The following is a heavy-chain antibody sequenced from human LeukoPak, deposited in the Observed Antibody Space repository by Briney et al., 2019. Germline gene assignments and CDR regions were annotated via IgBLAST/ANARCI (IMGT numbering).Heavy chain of an antibody. V-gene: IGHV4-61*01. Sequence: SETLSLTCGVSGDSVTSSIYYWGWIRQTPGKGLEWIGYIYYSGSTNYNPSLKSRVTISVDTSKNQFSLKLSSVTAADTAVYYCARGYYDILTGPPAPFDYWGQGTLVTVSS. J-gene: IGHJ4*02. D-gene: IGHD3-9*01. CDR1: GDSVTSSIYY. CDR3: ARGYYDILTGPPAPFDY. CDR2: IYYSGST.